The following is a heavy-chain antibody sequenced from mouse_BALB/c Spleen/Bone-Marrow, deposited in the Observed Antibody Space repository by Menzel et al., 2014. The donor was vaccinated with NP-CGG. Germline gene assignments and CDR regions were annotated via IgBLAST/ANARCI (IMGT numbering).Heavy chain of an antibody. J-gene: IGHJ2*01. CDR1: GFDFXRYW. CDR3: ARQGYYGKGDY. D-gene: IGHD2-1*01. V-gene: IGHV4-1*02. Sequence: EVNLEESGGGLVQPGGSLKLSCAASGFDFXRYWMSWVRQAPGKGLEWIGEINPDSSTINYTPSLKDKFIISRDNAKNTLYLQMSKVRSEDTALYYCARQGYYGKGDYWGQGTTLTVSS. CDR2: INPDSSTI.